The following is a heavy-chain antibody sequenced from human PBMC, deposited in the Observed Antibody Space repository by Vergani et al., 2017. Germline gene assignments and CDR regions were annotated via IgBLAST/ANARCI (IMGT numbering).Heavy chain of an antibody. J-gene: IGHJ4*02. D-gene: IGHD1-20*01. CDR1: GGSFSGYY. V-gene: IGHV4-34*01. CDR2: INHSGST. Sequence: HVQLQQWGAGLLKPSETLSLTCAVYGGSFSGYYWSWIRQPPGKGLEWIGEINHSGSTNYNPSLKSRVTISVDTSKNQFSLKLSSVTAADTAVYYCARFVTGTTHFDYWGQGTLVTVSS. CDR3: ARFVTGTTHFDY.